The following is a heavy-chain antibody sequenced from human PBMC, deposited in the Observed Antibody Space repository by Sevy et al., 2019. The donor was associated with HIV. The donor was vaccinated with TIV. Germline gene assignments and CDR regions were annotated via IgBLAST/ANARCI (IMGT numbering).Heavy chain of an antibody. V-gene: IGHV3-48*03. CDR3: TRDLPPSATTVAHFDY. CDR2: ISYSGNNI. J-gene: IGHJ4*02. D-gene: IGHD4-17*01. CDR1: GFTFSIYA. Sequence: GGSLRLSCAASGFTFSIYAMSWVRQAPGKGLEWVSYISYSGNNIYYSDSVKGRFTISRDNAKNSVYLQMNSLRAEDTALYYCTRDLPPSATTVAHFDYWGQGTRVTVSS.